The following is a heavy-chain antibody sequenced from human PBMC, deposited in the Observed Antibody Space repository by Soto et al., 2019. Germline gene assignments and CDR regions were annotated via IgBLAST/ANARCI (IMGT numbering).Heavy chain of an antibody. D-gene: IGHD3-22*01. CDR3: ARWDSSGYHNY. CDR1: GGSISSGGYY. V-gene: IGHV4-31*03. J-gene: IGHJ4*02. Sequence: SETLSLTCTVSGGSISSGGYYWSWIRQHPGKGLEWIGYIYYSGSTYYNPSLKSRVTISVDTSKNQFSLKLSSVTAADTAVYYCARWDSSGYHNYWGQGTLVTVSS. CDR2: IYYSGST.